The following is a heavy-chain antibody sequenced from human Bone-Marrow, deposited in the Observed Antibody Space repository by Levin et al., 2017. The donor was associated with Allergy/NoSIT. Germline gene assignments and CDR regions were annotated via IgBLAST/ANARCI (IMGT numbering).Heavy chain of an antibody. CDR1: IGSVSSGSW. D-gene: IGHD4-17*01. Sequence: GSLRLSCVVSIGSVSSGSWWNWVRQPPGKGLEWLGEVYHGGSTNYHPSLKSRFTISVDKSKNQFSLRLTSVTAADTAVYYCARRDIGGDYGDWLDPWGQGTLVTVSS. CDR3: ARRDIGGDYGDWLDP. V-gene: IGHV4-4*02. J-gene: IGHJ5*02. CDR2: VYHGGST.